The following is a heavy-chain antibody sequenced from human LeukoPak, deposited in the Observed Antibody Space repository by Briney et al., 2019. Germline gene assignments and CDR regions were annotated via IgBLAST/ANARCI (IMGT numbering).Heavy chain of an antibody. Sequence: GGSLRLSCAASGFTFSSYWMHWVRQAPGKGLVWVSRINSDGSSTSYADSVKGRFTISRDNAKNSLYLQMDSLRVEDTAFYYCAKDNRRHYTSGPNPDSLHWGQGALVTVSS. J-gene: IGHJ4*02. CDR3: AKDNRRHYTSGPNPDSLH. CDR1: GFTFSSYW. CDR2: INSDGSST. D-gene: IGHD6-19*01. V-gene: IGHV3-74*01.